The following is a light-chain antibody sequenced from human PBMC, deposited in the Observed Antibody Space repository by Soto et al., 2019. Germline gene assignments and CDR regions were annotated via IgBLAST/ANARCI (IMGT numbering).Light chain of an antibody. Sequence: DIQMTQSPSTLSASVGDRVTITCRASQSISSWLAWYQQKPGKAPNLLIYKASSLESGVPSRFSGSGSGTEFTLTISSLQPDDFATYYCQQYSSWLTFGGGTKVEIK. J-gene: IGKJ4*01. CDR3: QQYSSWLT. CDR1: QSISSW. V-gene: IGKV1-5*03. CDR2: KAS.